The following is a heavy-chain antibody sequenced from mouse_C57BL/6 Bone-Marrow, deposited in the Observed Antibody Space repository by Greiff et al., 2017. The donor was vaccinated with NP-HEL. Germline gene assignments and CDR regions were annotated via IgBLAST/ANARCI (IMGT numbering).Heavy chain of an antibody. CDR2: ISSGGDYI. V-gene: IGHV5-9-1*02. CDR3: TREGDGYDGAWFAY. Sequence: EVMLVESGEGLVKPGGSLKLSCAASGFTFSSYAMSWVRQTPEKRLEWVAYISSGGDYIYYVDTVKGRFTISRDNARNTLYLQRSRLKSEDTAMYYGTREGDGYDGAWFAYWGQGTLVTVSA. D-gene: IGHD2-2*01. J-gene: IGHJ3*01. CDR1: GFTFSSYA.